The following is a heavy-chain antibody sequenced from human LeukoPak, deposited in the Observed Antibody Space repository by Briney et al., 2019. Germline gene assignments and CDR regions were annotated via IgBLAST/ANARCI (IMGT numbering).Heavy chain of an antibody. CDR1: GFTFSNYG. J-gene: IGHJ4*02. Sequence: PGGSLRLSCAASGFTFSNYGMHWVRQAPGKGLEWVAFIRYDARNIYYADSVKGRFTISRDNSKKTLYLQMNSLRAEDTAFYYCAKDIYGYGELDHWGQGPLVIVSS. D-gene: IGHD5-18*01. CDR3: AKDIYGYGELDH. CDR2: IRYDARNI. V-gene: IGHV3-30*02.